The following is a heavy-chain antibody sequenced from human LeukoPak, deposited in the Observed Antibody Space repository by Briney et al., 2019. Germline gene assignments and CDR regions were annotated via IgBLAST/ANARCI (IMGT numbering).Heavy chain of an antibody. V-gene: IGHV3-33*01. CDR2: IWYDGSNK. Sequence: PGGSLRLSCAVSGFTFSSYGMHWVRQAPGKGLEWVAVIWYDGSNKYYADSVKGRFTISRDNSKNTLYLQMNSLRAEDTAVYYCARCGGGTGTTWGGYYYYYMDVWGKGTTVTVPS. D-gene: IGHD1-7*01. CDR1: GFTFSSYG. J-gene: IGHJ6*03. CDR3: ARCGGGTGTTWGGYYYYYMDV.